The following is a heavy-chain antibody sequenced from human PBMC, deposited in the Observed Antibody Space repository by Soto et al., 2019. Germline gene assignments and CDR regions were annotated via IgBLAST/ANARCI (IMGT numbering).Heavy chain of an antibody. CDR1: GFTFSNAW. Sequence: GGSLRLSCAASGFTFSNAWMSWVRQAPGKGLERVGRIKSKTDGGTTDYAAPVKGRFTISRDDSKNTLYLQMNSLKTEDTAVYYCTTEGIVGATSGYFDYWGQGTLVTVSS. V-gene: IGHV3-15*01. D-gene: IGHD1-26*01. CDR3: TTEGIVGATSGYFDY. J-gene: IGHJ4*02. CDR2: IKSKTDGGTT.